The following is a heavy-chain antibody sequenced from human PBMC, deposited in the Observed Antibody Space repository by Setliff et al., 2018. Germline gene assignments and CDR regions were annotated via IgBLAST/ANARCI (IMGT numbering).Heavy chain of an antibody. CDR3: ARGHCSSGECPNYFDP. CDR2: IYYRGNT. V-gene: IGHV4-31*03. CDR1: GGSMIGGHYY. Sequence: NPSETLSLTCTVSGGSMIGGHYYWSWIRQLPGKGLEWIAYIYYRGNTHYNPSLKSRVNISVDTSKNQFSLKINSVTAADTAVYYCARGHCSSGECPNYFDPWGQGTRVTVS. D-gene: IGHD2-15*01. J-gene: IGHJ5*02.